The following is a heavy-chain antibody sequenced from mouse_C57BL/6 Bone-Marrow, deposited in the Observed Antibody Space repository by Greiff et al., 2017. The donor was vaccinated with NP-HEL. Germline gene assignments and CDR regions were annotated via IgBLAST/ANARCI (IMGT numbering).Heavy chain of an antibody. V-gene: IGHV14-4*01. D-gene: IGHD1-1*01. CDR1: GFNIKDDY. Sequence: EVKLVESGAELVRPGASVKLSCTASGFNIKDDYMHWVKQRPEQGLEWIGWIDPENGDTEYASKFQGKATITADTSSNTAYLQLSSLTSEDTAVYYCTTPYYYGSSYGPYAMDYWGQGTSVTVSS. CDR3: TTPYYYGSSYGPYAMDY. J-gene: IGHJ4*01. CDR2: IDPENGDT.